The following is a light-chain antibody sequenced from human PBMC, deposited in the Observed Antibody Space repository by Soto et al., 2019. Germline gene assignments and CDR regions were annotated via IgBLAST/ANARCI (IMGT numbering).Light chain of an antibody. V-gene: IGKV3-20*01. CDR3: QQYGSSPWT. CDR2: GAS. CDR1: QSITNNY. Sequence: ESVLTQSPGTLAFAPGGRATLSCMASQSITNNYLAWYQQKPGRAHRLLIYGASSRATGIPDRFSGSGSGTDFTLTISRLEPEDFAVSYCQQYGSSPWTFGQGTKVDIK. J-gene: IGKJ1*01.